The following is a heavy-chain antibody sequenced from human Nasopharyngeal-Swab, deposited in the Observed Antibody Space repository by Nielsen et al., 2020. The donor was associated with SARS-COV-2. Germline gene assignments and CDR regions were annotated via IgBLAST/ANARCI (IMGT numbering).Heavy chain of an antibody. Sequence: GGSLRLSCAASGFTFSSYAMNWVRQGPGKGLEWVSVISGSGGSTYYADSVKGRFTISRDNAKNSLYLQMNSLRAEDTAVYYCARMEGYGSGTYGDYWGQGTLVTVSS. V-gene: IGHV3-21*01. J-gene: IGHJ4*02. CDR3: ARMEGYGSGTYGDY. D-gene: IGHD3-10*01. CDR2: ISGSGGST. CDR1: GFTFSSYA.